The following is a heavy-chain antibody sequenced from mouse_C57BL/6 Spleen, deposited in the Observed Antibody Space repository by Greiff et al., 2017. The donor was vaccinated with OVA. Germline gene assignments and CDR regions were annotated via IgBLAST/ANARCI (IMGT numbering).Heavy chain of an antibody. J-gene: IGHJ2*01. CDR1: GYTFTSYG. Sequence: VQLQESGAELARPGASVKLSCKASGYTFTSYGISWVKQRTGQGLEWIGEIYPRSGNTYYNEKFKGKATLTADKSSSTAYMELRSLTSEDSAVYFCARSGYSNYVDFDYWGQGTTLTVSS. D-gene: IGHD2-5*01. CDR2: IYPRSGNT. V-gene: IGHV1-81*01. CDR3: ARSGYSNYVDFDY.